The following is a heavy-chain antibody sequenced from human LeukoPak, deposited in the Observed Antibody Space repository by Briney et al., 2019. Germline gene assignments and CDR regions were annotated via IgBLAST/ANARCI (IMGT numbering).Heavy chain of an antibody. Sequence: ASVKVSCKASGYTFTGYYMHWVRQAPGQGLEWMGWINPNSSGTNYAQKFQGRVTMTRDTSISTAYMELSRLRSDDTAVYYCARGQLLWFGELLLSYYYYGMDVWGQGTTVTVSS. CDR1: GYTFTGYY. J-gene: IGHJ6*02. V-gene: IGHV1-2*02. CDR3: ARGQLLWFGELLLSYYYYGMDV. CDR2: INPNSSGT. D-gene: IGHD3-10*01.